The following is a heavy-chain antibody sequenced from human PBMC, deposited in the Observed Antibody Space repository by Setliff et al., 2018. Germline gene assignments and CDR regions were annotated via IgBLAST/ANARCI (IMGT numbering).Heavy chain of an antibody. Sequence: SETLSLTCTVSDGSISSGDYYWNWIRQPAGKGLEWIGHIQTSGSTNYNPSLRSRVTISVDTSKNQFSLKLSSVTAADTAVYYCAREQSNYDFWSGYYGSYYYYMDVWGKGTTVTVSS. CDR3: AREQSNYDFWSGYYGSYYYYMDV. V-gene: IGHV4-61*09. CDR2: IQTSGST. CDR1: DGSISSGDYY. J-gene: IGHJ6*03. D-gene: IGHD3-3*01.